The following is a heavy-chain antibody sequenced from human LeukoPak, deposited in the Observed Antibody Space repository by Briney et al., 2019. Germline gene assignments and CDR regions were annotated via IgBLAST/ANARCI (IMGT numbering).Heavy chain of an antibody. CDR1: GFTFRSFW. CDR2: MNGDGTSI. CDR3: ARSATDAFDI. J-gene: IGHJ3*02. V-gene: IGHV3-74*01. D-gene: IGHD3-3*01. Sequence: GGSLRLSCAASGFTFRSFWMHWVRQDPGKGLVWVSRMNGDGTSISYADSVKGRFTISRDNAKNTLYLQMNRLKAEDTAVYYCARSATDAFDIWGQGTMVTVSS.